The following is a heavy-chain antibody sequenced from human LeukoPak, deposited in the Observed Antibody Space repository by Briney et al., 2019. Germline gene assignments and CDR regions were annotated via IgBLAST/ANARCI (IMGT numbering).Heavy chain of an antibody. CDR1: GFTFSSYG. CDR2: ISGSGGST. Sequence: GGTLRLSCAASGFTFSSYGMSWVRQAPGKGLEWVSAISGSGGSTYYADSVKGRFTISRDNSRNTLFLQMNSLRAEDTAVYYCAKVLQGEGSDIWGQGTMVTVSS. V-gene: IGHV3-23*01. D-gene: IGHD3-16*01. J-gene: IGHJ3*02. CDR3: AKVLQGEGSDI.